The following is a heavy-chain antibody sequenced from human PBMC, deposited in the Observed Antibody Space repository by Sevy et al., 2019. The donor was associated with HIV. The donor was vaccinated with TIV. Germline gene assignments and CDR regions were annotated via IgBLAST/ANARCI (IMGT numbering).Heavy chain of an antibody. CDR3: ARDWGTPPTAILYYFDF. D-gene: IGHD3-16*01. CDR1: TFTFGHYA. Sequence: GGSLRLSCAASTFTFGHYAMHWVRQAPGKGLQWVAGISHEGSNEYYTDSVKGRFTISRDNSKNTLNLEMNNLRVEDTALSYCARDWGTPPTAILYYFDFWGQGIPVTVSS. J-gene: IGHJ4*02. V-gene: IGHV3-30*04. CDR2: ISHEGSNE.